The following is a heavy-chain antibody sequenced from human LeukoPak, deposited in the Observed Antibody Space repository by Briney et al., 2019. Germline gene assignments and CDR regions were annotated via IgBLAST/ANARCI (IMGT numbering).Heavy chain of an antibody. D-gene: IGHD2-8*01. CDR1: GYTFTSYD. J-gene: IGHJ4*02. V-gene: IGHV1-8*01. CDR3: ARFYCTNGVCYNFDY. CDR2: MNPNSGNT. Sequence: ASVKVSCKASGYTFTSYDINWVRQATGQGLEWMGWMNPNSGNTGYAQKFQGRVTMTRSTSISTAYMELSSLRSEDTAVYYCARFYCTNGVCYNFDYWGQGTLVTVSS.